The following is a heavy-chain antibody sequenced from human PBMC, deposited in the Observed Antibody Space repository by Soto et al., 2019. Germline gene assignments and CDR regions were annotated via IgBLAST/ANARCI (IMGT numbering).Heavy chain of an antibody. D-gene: IGHD3-16*01. CDR2: ISGGSTSI. V-gene: IGHV3-11*01. Sequence: PGGSLRLSCAASTFTFSDYYMSWIRQAPGKGLEWVSYISGGSTSIYYADSVKGRFSVSRDNAKTSLYLQMNSLRAEDTAVYYCAKLGSLGHPYYYGMDVWGPGTTVTVSS. CDR1: TFTFSDYY. J-gene: IGHJ6*02. CDR3: AKLGSLGHPYYYGMDV.